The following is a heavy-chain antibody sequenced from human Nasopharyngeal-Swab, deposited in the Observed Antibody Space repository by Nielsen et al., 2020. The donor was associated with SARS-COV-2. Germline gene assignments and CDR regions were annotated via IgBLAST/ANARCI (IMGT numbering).Heavy chain of an antibody. CDR2: ISSSSSYI. CDR1: GLTFSSYS. Sequence: GESLKISCAASGLTFSSYSMNWVRQAPGKGLEWVSSISSSSSYIYYADSVKGRFTISRDNAKNSLYLQMNSLRAEDTAVYYCARVFCSSTSCYPGLLRYYYYGMDVWGQGTTVTVSS. D-gene: IGHD2-2*01. J-gene: IGHJ6*02. V-gene: IGHV3-21*01. CDR3: ARVFCSSTSCYPGLLRYYYYGMDV.